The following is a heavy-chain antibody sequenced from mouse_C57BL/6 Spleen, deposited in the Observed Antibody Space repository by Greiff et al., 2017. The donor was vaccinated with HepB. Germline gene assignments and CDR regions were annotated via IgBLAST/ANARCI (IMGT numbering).Heavy chain of an antibody. CDR3: ARRELGQGNFDY. D-gene: IGHD4-1*01. CDR2: INPSSGYT. Sequence: QVQLKQSGAELARPGASVKMSCKASGYTFTSYTMHWVKQRPGQGLEWIGYINPSSGYTKYNQKFKDKATLTADKSSSTAYMQLSSLTSEDSAVYYCARRELGQGNFDYWGQGTTLTVSS. V-gene: IGHV1-4*01. CDR1: GYTFTSYT. J-gene: IGHJ2*01.